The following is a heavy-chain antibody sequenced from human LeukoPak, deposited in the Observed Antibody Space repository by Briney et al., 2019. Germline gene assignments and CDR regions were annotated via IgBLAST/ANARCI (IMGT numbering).Heavy chain of an antibody. CDR1: GYTFTSYG. CDR3: ARDGYYDFWSGYYPDNYYYYMDV. CDR2: ISAYNGNT. J-gene: IGHJ6*03. D-gene: IGHD3-3*01. V-gene: IGHV1-18*01. Sequence: ASVKVSCKASGYTFTSYGISWVRQAPGQGLEWMGWISAYNGNTNYAQKLQGRVTMTTDTSTSTAYMELRSLRSDDTAVYYCARDGYYDFWSGYYPDNYYYYMDVWGKGTTVTVSS.